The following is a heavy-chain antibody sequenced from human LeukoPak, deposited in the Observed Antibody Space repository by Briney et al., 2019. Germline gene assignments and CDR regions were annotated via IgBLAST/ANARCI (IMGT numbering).Heavy chain of an antibody. CDR2: INPNSGGT. V-gene: IGHV1-2*02. J-gene: IGHJ4*02. CDR3: ASAMVRGVISPFDY. D-gene: IGHD3-10*01. Sequence: ASVKLSCKASGYTFTGYYMHWVRQAPGQGLEWMGWINPNSGGTNYAQKFQGRVTMTRDTSISTAYMELSRLRSDDTAVYYCASAMVRGVISPFDYWGQGNLVTVSS. CDR1: GYTFTGYY.